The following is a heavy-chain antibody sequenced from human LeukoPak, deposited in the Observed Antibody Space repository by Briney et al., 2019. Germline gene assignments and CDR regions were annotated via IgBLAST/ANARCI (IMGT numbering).Heavy chain of an antibody. J-gene: IGHJ4*02. CDR1: GFIFNSYA. CDR3: AKNPDVVIERIGSTFDR. Sequence: GGSLRLSCAASGFIFNSYAMSWVRQTQGKGLEWIATISGSGGGTYYPASVRGRVTISRDNSRNTLYLQLDSLRAEDTAIYFCAKNPDVVIERIGSTFDRWGQGTRVTVST. V-gene: IGHV3-23*01. D-gene: IGHD3-16*02. CDR2: ISGSGGGT.